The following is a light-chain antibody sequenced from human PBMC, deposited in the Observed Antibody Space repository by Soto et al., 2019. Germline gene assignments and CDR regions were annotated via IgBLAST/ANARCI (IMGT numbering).Light chain of an antibody. CDR3: QQYNNWPPT. CDR2: GAS. V-gene: IGKV3-15*01. J-gene: IGKJ1*01. Sequence: IVMTQSPATLSVSPGERATLFCRASQSVSSNLAWYQRKPGQVPRLLFSGASTRAIGVPARFSGSGSGTEFTLTISSLQSEDFAVYYCQQYNNWPPTFGQGTKV. CDR1: QSVSSN.